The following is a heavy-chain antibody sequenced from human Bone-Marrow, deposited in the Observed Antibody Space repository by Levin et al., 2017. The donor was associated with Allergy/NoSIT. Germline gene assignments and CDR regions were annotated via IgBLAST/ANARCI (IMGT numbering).Heavy chain of an antibody. V-gene: IGHV3-23*01. Sequence: GESLKISCAASGFTFSTYAMSWVRQAPGKGLQWVSTISASGGSTYYAHSVEGRFTISRDQSKSTLYLHMNSLRADDTAIYYCAKNGLCSGGWCPKPIDYWGQGTLVTVSS. J-gene: IGHJ4*02. CDR1: GFTFSTYA. CDR3: AKNGLCSGGWCPKPIDY. CDR2: ISASGGST. D-gene: IGHD2-15*01.